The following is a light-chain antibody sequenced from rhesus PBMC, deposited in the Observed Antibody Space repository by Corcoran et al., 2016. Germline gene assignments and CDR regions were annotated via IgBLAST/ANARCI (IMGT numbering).Light chain of an antibody. J-gene: IGKJ2*01. V-gene: IGKV1-43*02. CDR1: QGISTY. Sequence: DIQMTQSPSSLSASVGDRVTITCRASQGISTYLNWYQQKPGKAPKRLIYAASRLESGVPSRFSGSGSGTDFTLTSSSLQPEDFATDYCLQYNSDPYSFGQGTKVEIK. CDR3: LQYNSDPYS. CDR2: AAS.